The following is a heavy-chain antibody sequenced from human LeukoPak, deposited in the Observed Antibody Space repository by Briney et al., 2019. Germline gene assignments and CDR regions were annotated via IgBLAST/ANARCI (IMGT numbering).Heavy chain of an antibody. J-gene: IGHJ4*02. D-gene: IGHD3-22*01. CDR2: IIPIFGTA. CDR3: ARGADSSGTDY. V-gene: IGHV1-69*13. Sequence: GASVKVSCKASGYTFTSYGISWVRQAPGRGLEWMGGIIPIFGTANYAQKFQGRVTITADGSTSTAYMELSSLRSEDTAVYYCARGADSSGTDYWGQGTLVTVSS. CDR1: GYTFTSYG.